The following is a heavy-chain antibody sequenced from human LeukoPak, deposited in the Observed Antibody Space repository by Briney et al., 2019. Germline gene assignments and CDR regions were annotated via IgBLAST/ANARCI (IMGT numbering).Heavy chain of an antibody. D-gene: IGHD6-6*01. CDR3: AKEEEVGWYSSSPGSY. J-gene: IGHJ4*02. CDR2: ISHDGSNK. Sequence: GGSLRLSCAASGFTFSSYGMHWVRQALGKGLEWVAVISHDGSNKYYADSVKGRFTISRDNSKNTLYLQMNSLRAEDTAVYYCAKEEEVGWYSSSPGSYWGQGTLVTVSS. CDR1: GFTFSSYG. V-gene: IGHV3-30*18.